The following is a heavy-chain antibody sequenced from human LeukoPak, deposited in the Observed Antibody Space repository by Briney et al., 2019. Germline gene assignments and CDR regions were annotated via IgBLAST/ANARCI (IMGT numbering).Heavy chain of an antibody. CDR3: ARHSGSGSLSRPFDP. J-gene: IGHJ5*02. Sequence: SETLSPTCSVSGGSVTSGGFYWGWLRQPPGKGPEWFATIYYTGSTYYNPSLQSRVTISIDTSKNQFSLRLTSVTATDTAVYHCARHSGSGSLSRPFDPWGQGTLVTVSS. CDR1: GGSVTSGGFY. D-gene: IGHD3-10*01. V-gene: IGHV4-39*01. CDR2: IYYTGST.